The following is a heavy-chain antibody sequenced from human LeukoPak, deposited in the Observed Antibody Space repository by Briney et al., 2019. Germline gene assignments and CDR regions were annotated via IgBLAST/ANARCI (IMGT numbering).Heavy chain of an antibody. D-gene: IGHD5-18*01. CDR1: GDSISGYF. Sequence: SETLSLTCTVSGDSISGYFWSWIRQPPGKGLEWIGYIYYSGSTKYNPSLKSRVTISVDTSKNQFSLKLSSVTAADTAVYYCARDGRGYSYGVGFDPWGQGTLVTVSS. J-gene: IGHJ5*02. V-gene: IGHV4-59*01. CDR2: IYYSGST. CDR3: ARDGRGYSYGVGFDP.